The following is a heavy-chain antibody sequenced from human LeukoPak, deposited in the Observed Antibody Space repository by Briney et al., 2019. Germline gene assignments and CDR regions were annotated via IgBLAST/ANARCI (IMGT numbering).Heavy chain of an antibody. J-gene: IGHJ1*01. Sequence: ASVNVSCKASGYTFTSYAMHWVRQAPGQRLEWMGWINAGNGNTKYPQKFQGRVTITRDTSASTAYMELSSLRSEDTAVYYCARVRNYYQEYFQHWGQGTLVTVSS. CDR3: ARVRNYYQEYFQH. CDR2: INAGNGNT. D-gene: IGHD3-10*01. V-gene: IGHV1-3*01. CDR1: GYTFTSYA.